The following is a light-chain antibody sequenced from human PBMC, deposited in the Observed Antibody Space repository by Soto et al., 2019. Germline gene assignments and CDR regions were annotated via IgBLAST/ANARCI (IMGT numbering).Light chain of an antibody. J-gene: IGKJ1*01. V-gene: IGKV1-39*01. CDR1: QSISSY. CDR2: AAS. Sequence: IQMTQSPSSLSASVGDRVTITCRASQSISSYLNWYQQKPGKAPKLLIYAASSLQSGVPSRFSGSGAGTDFTLTISSLQPEDFATYYCQQSYRTPPTFGQGTKVEIK. CDR3: QQSYRTPPT.